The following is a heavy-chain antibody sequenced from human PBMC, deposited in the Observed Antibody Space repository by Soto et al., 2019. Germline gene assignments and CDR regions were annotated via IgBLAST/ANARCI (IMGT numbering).Heavy chain of an antibody. J-gene: IGHJ6*02. CDR3: ARVGITMVRGVIGYYGMDV. V-gene: IGHV3-11*06. Sequence: GGSLRLSCAASGFTFSDYYMSCIRQAPGKGLEWFSYISSSSSYTNYADSVKGRFTISRDNAKNSLYLQMNSLRAEDTAVYYCARVGITMVRGVIGYYGMDVWGQGTTVTVSS. D-gene: IGHD3-10*01. CDR1: GFTFSDYY. CDR2: ISSSSSYT.